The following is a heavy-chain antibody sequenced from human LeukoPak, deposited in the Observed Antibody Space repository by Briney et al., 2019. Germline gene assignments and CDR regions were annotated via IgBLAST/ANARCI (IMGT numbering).Heavy chain of an antibody. Sequence: SETMSLTCTVSGGSISSSSYYWGWIRQPPGKGLEWIGTIYYSGRTYYNPSLKSRVTVSVDTSKNQFSLKLSSVTAADTAVYYCARHRDFWRGWDDYWGQGTLVTVSS. D-gene: IGHD3-3*01. CDR3: ARHRDFWRGWDDY. J-gene: IGHJ4*02. V-gene: IGHV4-39*01. CDR2: IYYSGRT. CDR1: GGSISSSSYY.